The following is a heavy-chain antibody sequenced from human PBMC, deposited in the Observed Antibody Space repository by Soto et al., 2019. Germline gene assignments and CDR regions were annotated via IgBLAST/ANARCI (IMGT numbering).Heavy chain of an antibody. CDR2: ISYDGNYK. CDR1: GFAFSTYG. D-gene: IGHD3-16*01. V-gene: IGHV3-30*18. Sequence: GGSLRLSCADSGFAFSTYGMHWVRQAPGKGLEWVAVISYDGNYKYYADSVKGRFTISRDNSKNTLYLQMNSLRTEDTAVYYCAKYLLVQSSTFDFDYWGQGALVPVSS. CDR3: AKYLLVQSSTFDFDY. J-gene: IGHJ4*02.